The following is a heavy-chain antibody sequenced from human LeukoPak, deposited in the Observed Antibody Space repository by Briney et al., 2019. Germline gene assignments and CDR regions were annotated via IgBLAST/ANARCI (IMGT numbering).Heavy chain of an antibody. CDR1: GFTFSSYA. Sequence: GGSLRLSCAASGFTFSSYAMSWVRQAPGKGLEWVSAISGSGGSTYHADSVKGRFTISRDNSKNTLYLQMNSLRAEDTAVYYCAKDQRTYYYDSSGYYYGTDYFDYWGQGTLVTVSS. CDR2: ISGSGGST. V-gene: IGHV3-23*01. J-gene: IGHJ4*02. D-gene: IGHD3-22*01. CDR3: AKDQRTYYYDSSGYYYGTDYFDY.